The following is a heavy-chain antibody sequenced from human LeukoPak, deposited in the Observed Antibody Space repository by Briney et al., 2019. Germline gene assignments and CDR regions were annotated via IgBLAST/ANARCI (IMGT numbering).Heavy chain of an antibody. D-gene: IGHD3-10*01. CDR3: ARGDLFGI. CDR1: GFTFSSYS. V-gene: IGHV3-21*01. CDR2: ISSSSSYI. Sequence: GGSLRLSCAASGFTFSSYSMNWVRQAPGKGLEWVSSISSSSSYIYYADSVKGRFTNSSDNAKNSLYLKMNSRRAEDTAVYYCARGDLFGIWGQGTMVTVSS. J-gene: IGHJ3*02.